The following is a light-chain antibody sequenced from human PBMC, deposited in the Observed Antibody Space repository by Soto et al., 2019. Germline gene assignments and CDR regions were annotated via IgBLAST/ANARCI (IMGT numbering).Light chain of an antibody. V-gene: IGKV4-1*01. CDR2: WAS. J-gene: IGKJ4*01. CDR3: QQYYSTPLT. Sequence: DIVMTQSPDSLAVSLGERATINCKSSQTVLHTSKNENFLAWYQQKPGQTPKLLIYWASTRESGVPDRFSGSGSGTDFTLTISSLQAEDVAVYYCQQYYSTPLTFGGGTKVEIK. CDR1: QTVLHTSKNENF.